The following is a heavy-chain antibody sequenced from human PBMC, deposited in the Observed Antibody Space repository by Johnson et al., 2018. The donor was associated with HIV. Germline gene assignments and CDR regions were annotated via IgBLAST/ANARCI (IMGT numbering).Heavy chain of an antibody. D-gene: IGHD1-26*01. V-gene: IGHV3-30*04. CDR3: ARDLTGSYAVDI. CDR2: ISYDGSNK. CDR1: GFTFSSHA. J-gene: IGHJ3*02. Sequence: QVQVVESGGGVVQPGKSLRLSCAASGFTFSSHAMHWVRQAPGKGLEWVAFISYDGSNKYYADSVKGRFTISRDNSKNTLYLEMNGLRAEDTAVYYCARDLTGSYAVDIWGHGTMVTVSS.